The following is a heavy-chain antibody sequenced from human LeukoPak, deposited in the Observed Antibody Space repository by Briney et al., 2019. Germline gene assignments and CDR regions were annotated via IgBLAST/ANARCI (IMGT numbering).Heavy chain of an antibody. D-gene: IGHD5-24*01. CDR1: GFTVSSNY. J-gene: IGHJ4*02. CDR3: AREIDRDDYNRFFDY. CDR2: IYPGGTT. Sequence: GGSLRLSCVASGFTVSSNYMSWVRQAPGKGPECVSVIYPGGTTYYADSVKGRFTISRDDSKNTLYLQMHSLRSEDTAVYYCAREIDRDDYNRFFDYWGQGTLVTVSS. V-gene: IGHV3-53*05.